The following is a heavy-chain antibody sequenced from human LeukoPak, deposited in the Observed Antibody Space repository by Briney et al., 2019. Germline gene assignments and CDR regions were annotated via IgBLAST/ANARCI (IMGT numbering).Heavy chain of an antibody. J-gene: IGHJ2*01. V-gene: IGHV1-2*02. Sequence: VASVKVSCKASGYTFTGYYMHWVRQAPGQGLEWMGWINPNSGGTNYAQKFQGRVTMTRDTSITTAYMELGRLSSDDTAVYYCARHPGKVTNDWYFDLWGRGTLVTVSS. D-gene: IGHD4-23*01. CDR2: INPNSGGT. CDR1: GYTFTGYY. CDR3: ARHPGKVTNDWYFDL.